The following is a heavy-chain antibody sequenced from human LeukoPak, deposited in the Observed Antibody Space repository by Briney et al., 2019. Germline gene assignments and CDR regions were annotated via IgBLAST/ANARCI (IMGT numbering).Heavy chain of an antibody. Sequence: ASVKVSCKASGYTFTTHNIKWVRQAPGQGLEWMGWISAYNGNTNSAQKFQGKVTMTTDTSTNTAYMELRSLTSDDTAVYYCAREKDGPRVTIFGVAPSYFDYWGQGTLVTVSS. J-gene: IGHJ4*02. V-gene: IGHV1-18*01. CDR1: GYTFTTHN. D-gene: IGHD3-3*01. CDR2: ISAYNGNT. CDR3: AREKDGPRVTIFGVAPSYFDY.